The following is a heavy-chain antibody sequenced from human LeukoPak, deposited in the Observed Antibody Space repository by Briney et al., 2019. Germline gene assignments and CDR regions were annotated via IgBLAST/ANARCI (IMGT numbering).Heavy chain of an antibody. CDR3: ARGGIAAAGTYYHYGMDV. V-gene: IGHV1-2*04. CDR2: INPNSGGT. CDR1: GYTFTGYY. J-gene: IGHJ6*02. D-gene: IGHD6-13*01. Sequence: ASVKVFCKASGYTFTGYYMHWVRQAPGQGLEWMGWINPNSGGTNYAQKFQGWVTMTRDTSISTAYMELSRPRSDDTAVYYCARGGIAAAGTYYHYGMDVWGQGTTVTVSS.